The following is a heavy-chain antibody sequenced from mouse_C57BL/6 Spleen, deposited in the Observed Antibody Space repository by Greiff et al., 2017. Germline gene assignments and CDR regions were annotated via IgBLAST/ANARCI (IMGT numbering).Heavy chain of an antibody. J-gene: IGHJ4*01. CDR2: IDPSDSYT. CDR3: ARGGGSIAMDY. D-gene: IGHD1-1*01. CDR1: GYTFTSYW. V-gene: IGHV1-69*01. Sequence: QVQLQQSGAELVMPGASVKLSCKASGYTFTSYWMHWVKQRPGQGLEWIGEIDPSDSYTNYNQKFKGKSTLTVDKSSSTAYMQLSSLTSEDSAVYYCARGGGSIAMDYWGQGTSVTVSS.